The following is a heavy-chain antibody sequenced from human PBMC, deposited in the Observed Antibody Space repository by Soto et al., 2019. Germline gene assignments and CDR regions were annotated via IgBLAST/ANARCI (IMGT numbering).Heavy chain of an antibody. CDR1: GGSISSYY. D-gene: IGHD1-20*01. CDR3: ARDRANNWNRNWFDP. V-gene: IGHV4-4*07. Sequence: ASETLSLTCTVSGGSISSYYWSWIRKPAGKGLEWIGRIYTSGSTNYNPSLKSRVTMSVDTSKNQFSLKLSSVTAADTAVYYCARDRANNWNRNWFDPWGQGTLVTVSS. CDR2: IYTSGST. J-gene: IGHJ5*02.